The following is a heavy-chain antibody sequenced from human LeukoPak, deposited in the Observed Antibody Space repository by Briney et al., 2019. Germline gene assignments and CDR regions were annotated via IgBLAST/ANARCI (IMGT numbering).Heavy chain of an antibody. CDR3: ARAHYDFWSGYPYYYYYCMDV. D-gene: IGHD3-3*01. CDR2: INPNSGGT. J-gene: IGHJ6*03. CDR1: GYTFTGYY. Sequence: ASVKVSCKASGYTFTGYYMHWVRQAPGQGLEWMGWINPNSGGTNYAQKFQGRVTMTRDTSISTAYMELSRLRSDDTAVYYCARAHYDFWSGYPYYYYYCMDVWGKGTTVTVSS. V-gene: IGHV1-2*02.